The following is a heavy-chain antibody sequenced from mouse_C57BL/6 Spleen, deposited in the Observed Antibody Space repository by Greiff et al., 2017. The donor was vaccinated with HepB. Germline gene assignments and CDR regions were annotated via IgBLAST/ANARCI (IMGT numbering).Heavy chain of an antibody. J-gene: IGHJ2*01. CDR3: TRRYYYGSSGYFDY. V-gene: IGHV1-15*01. D-gene: IGHD1-1*01. CDR1: GYTFTDYE. CDR2: IDPETGGT. Sequence: QVQLKESGAELVRPGASVTLSCKASGYTFTDYEMHWVKQTPVHGLEWIGAIDPETGGTAYNQKFKGKAILTADKSSSTAYMELRSLTSEDSAVYYCTRRYYYGSSGYFDYWGQGTTLTVSS.